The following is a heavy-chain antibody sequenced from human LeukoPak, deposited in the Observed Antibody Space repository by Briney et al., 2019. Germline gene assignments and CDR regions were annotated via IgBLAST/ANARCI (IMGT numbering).Heavy chain of an antibody. CDR2: IYYSGST. CDR1: GGFMTSYY. CDR3: AREGYFDTSGYFEY. Sequence: SETLSLTCSVSGGFMTSYYWSWIRQTPVKGLEWIGYIYYSGSTNYNPSFRSRAAISVDKSNNRFSLKLSAVTAADSAIYYCAREGYFDTSGYFEYWGQGILVTVSP. J-gene: IGHJ4*02. V-gene: IGHV4-59*01. D-gene: IGHD3-22*01.